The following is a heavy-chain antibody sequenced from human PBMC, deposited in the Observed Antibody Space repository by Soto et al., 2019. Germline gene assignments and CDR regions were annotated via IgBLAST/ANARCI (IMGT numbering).Heavy chain of an antibody. Sequence: EVQLVESGGGLVQPGGSLRLSCAASGFTFSSYALNWVRQAPGKGLEWLSFVSSSSSTMYYADSVKGRFTISRDNAKNSLYLQMNSLRDEDTAVYYCARGGNSGFRYFDLWGRGTLLTVSS. CDR1: GFTFSSYA. J-gene: IGHJ2*01. CDR3: ARGGNSGFRYFDL. D-gene: IGHD2-21*02. V-gene: IGHV3-48*02. CDR2: VSSSSSTM.